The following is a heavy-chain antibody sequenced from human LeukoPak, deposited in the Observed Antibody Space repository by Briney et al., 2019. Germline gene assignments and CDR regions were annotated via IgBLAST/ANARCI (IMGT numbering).Heavy chain of an antibody. CDR3: AKAPPICLGELWPNYFDY. Sequence: GGSLRLSCAASGFTFSSYAMSWVRQAPGKGLEWVSAISVSGGSTYYADSAKGRFTISRDNSKNTLYLQMNSLRAEDTAVYYCAKAPPICLGELWPNYFDYWGQGTLVTVSS. D-gene: IGHD3-16*01. J-gene: IGHJ4*02. CDR2: ISVSGGST. CDR1: GFTFSSYA. V-gene: IGHV3-23*01.